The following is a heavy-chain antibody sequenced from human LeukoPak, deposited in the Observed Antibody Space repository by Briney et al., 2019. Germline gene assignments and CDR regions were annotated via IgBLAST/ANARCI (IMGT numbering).Heavy chain of an antibody. CDR1: GFTFSSYA. J-gene: IGHJ4*02. CDR2: ISASGGST. D-gene: IGHD1-26*01. V-gene: IGHV3-23*01. Sequence: GGSLRLSCAASGFTFSSYAMTWVRQAPGKGLEWVSAISASGGSTYYADSVKGRFTISRDNSKNTLYPQMSSLRAEDTAVYYCARASGSFDYWGQGTLVTVSS. CDR3: ARASGSFDY.